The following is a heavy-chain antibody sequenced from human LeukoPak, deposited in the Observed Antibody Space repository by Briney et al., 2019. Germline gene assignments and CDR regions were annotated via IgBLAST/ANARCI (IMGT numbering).Heavy chain of an antibody. CDR2: INAGNGKT. V-gene: IGHV1-3*01. CDR3: ARSIWYTRQYYFDS. D-gene: IGHD6-13*01. CDR1: GYSFSDFA. J-gene: IGHJ4*02. Sequence: ASVKVSCKASGYSFSDFAMHWVRQAPGQSLEWMGWINAGNGKTKYSQKFQGRAIITRDTSATTAYMDLSSLTSEDTAVYYCARSIWYTRQYYFDSWGQGTLVTVSS.